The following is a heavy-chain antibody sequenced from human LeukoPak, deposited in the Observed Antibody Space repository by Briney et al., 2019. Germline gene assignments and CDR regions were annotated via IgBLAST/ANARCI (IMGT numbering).Heavy chain of an antibody. CDR3: ARGPYSSSYYYYYYYMDV. V-gene: IGHV1-46*01. CDR2: INPSGSST. CDR1: GYTFTSYY. D-gene: IGHD6-6*01. Sequence: GASVKVSCKASGYTFTSYYMHWVRQAPGQGLEWMGLINPSGSSTSYAQKFQGRLSLTRDMSTSTDYMELSSLRSEDTAVYYCARGPYSSSYYYYYYYMDVWGKGTTVTVSS. J-gene: IGHJ6*03.